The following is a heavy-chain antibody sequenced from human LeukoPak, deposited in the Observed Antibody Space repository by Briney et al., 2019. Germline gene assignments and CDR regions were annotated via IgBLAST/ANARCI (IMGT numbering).Heavy chain of an antibody. CDR1: GGSVSSSTYY. CDR2: IYYNGVI. CDR3: ARSVTGFYSWFDP. D-gene: IGHD3-9*01. Sequence: SETLSLTCTVSGGSVSSSTYYWGWSRQPPGKGLEWIGTIYYNGVIYYNPSLKSRVTISEDPSKNQLSLKMTSVTAADTAFYYCARSVTGFYSWFDPWGQGTLVTVSS. V-gene: IGHV4-39*01. J-gene: IGHJ5*02.